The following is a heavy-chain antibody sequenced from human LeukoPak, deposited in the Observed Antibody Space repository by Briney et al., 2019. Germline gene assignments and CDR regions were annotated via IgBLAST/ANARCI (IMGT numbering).Heavy chain of an antibody. CDR1: GASISSNNYY. D-gene: IGHD3-22*01. CDR3: ATLSSGYTDATDY. Sequence: SETLSLTCTVSGASISSNNYYWAWIRQPAGKGLEWIGRIYTSGSTNYNPSLKSRVTISVDTSKNQFSLKLSSVTAADTAVYYCATLSSGYTDATDYWGQGTLVTVSS. CDR2: IYTSGST. J-gene: IGHJ4*02. V-gene: IGHV4-61*02.